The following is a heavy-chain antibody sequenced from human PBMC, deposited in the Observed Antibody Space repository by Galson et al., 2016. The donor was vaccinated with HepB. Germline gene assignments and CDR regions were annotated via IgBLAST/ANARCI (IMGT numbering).Heavy chain of an antibody. V-gene: IGHV4-4*02. CDR3: TRVPNSGSYPYPYSYGMDV. D-gene: IGHD1-26*01. CDR2: IYRNGNT. CDR1: DASISSSNW. J-gene: IGHJ6*02. Sequence: LSLTCAVSDASISSSNWWTWVRQPPGKGLEWIGEIYRNGNTNLNPSLKSRVTISLDKSKNHFSLNLSSVTAADTAVYYCTRVPNSGSYPYPYSYGMDVWGQGTTVTVSS.